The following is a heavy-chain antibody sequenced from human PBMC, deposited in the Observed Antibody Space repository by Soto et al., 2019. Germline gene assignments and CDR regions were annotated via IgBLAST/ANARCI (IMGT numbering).Heavy chain of an antibody. CDR3: ASWIRLNKKYSPTRGVFDY. Sequence: SETLSLTCTVSGGSVSSSGYYWGWVRQPPGKGLEWIASIYDSEKIYNNPSLKSRVTISVDTSKNQFSLKLSSVTAADTAVYYCASWIRLNKKYSPTRGVFDYWGQGTLVTVSS. J-gene: IGHJ4*02. CDR2: IYDSEKI. V-gene: IGHV4-39*07. D-gene: IGHD5-18*01. CDR1: GGSVSSSGYY.